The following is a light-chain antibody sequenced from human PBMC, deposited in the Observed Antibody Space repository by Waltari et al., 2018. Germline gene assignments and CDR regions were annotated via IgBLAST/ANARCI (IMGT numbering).Light chain of an antibody. CDR2: TTS. CDR1: QSVSSSH. V-gene: IGKV3-20*01. J-gene: IGKJ2*01. Sequence: ETVLTQSPGTLSLSPGERATLSCRASQSVSSSHLAWYQQKPGQAPRGLIYTTSNRATGIPDRLSGSGSGTDFTLTISRLEAEDFAVYYCQKYGGSPPYTFGLGTKLEIK. CDR3: QKYGGSPPYT.